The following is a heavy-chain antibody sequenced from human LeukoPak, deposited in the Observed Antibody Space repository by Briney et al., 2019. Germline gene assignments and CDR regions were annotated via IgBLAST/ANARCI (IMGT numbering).Heavy chain of an antibody. Sequence: GASVKVSCKASSGTFRNYTINWVRQAPGQGLEWMGRIIPMFGTANYAQKFQGRVTITADKSTSTAYMELSSLKSEDTAVYYCAREGSKNYYYYYYMDVWGKGTTVTVSS. J-gene: IGHJ6*03. CDR3: AREGSKNYYYYYYMDV. CDR1: SGTFRNYT. D-gene: IGHD4-11*01. V-gene: IGHV1-69*08. CDR2: IIPMFGTA.